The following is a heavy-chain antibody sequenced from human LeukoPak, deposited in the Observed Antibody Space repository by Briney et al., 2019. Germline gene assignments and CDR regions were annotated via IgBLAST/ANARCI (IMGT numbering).Heavy chain of an antibody. J-gene: IGHJ4*02. Sequence: KSSETLSLTCTVSGGSISGSSYYWGWIRQPPGKGLEWIGSIYYSGSTYYNPSLKSRVTISVDTSKNQFSLKLNSVTATDTAVYYCARWFSSSSDYWGQGTLVTVSS. CDR2: IYYSGST. D-gene: IGHD6-6*01. V-gene: IGHV4-39*01. CDR1: GGSISGSSYY. CDR3: ARWFSSSSDY.